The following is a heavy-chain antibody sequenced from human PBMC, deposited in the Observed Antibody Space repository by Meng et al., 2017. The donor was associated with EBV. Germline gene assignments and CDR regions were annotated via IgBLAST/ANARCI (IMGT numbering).Heavy chain of an antibody. V-gene: IGHV1-18*01. Sequence: QFGLVESGAEGKRAGAPVKCSCKASGYTFTSYGISWVRQAPGQGLEWMGWISAYNGNTNYAQKLQGRVTMTTDTSTSTAYMELRSLRSDNTAVYYCACRGDRTDYWGQGTLVTVSS. D-gene: IGHD2-21*02. CDR3: ACRGDRTDY. J-gene: IGHJ4*02. CDR2: ISAYNGNT. CDR1: GYTFTSYG.